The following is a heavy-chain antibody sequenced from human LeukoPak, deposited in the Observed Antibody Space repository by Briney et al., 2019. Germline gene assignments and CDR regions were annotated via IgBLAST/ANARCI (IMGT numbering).Heavy chain of an antibody. V-gene: IGHV3-7*03. CDR2: IRPDGSEK. CDR3: ARDLMGYCSSTSCSYGKDV. D-gene: IGHD2-2*01. J-gene: IGHJ6*02. CDR1: GFTFRTYW. Sequence: GGSLRLSCAASGFTFRTYWMSWVRQAPGKGLEWVANIRPDGSEKYYVDSVKGRLTISRDNAKNSLSLQMNSLRGEDTAVYYCARDLMGYCSSTSCSYGKDVWGQGTTVTVSS.